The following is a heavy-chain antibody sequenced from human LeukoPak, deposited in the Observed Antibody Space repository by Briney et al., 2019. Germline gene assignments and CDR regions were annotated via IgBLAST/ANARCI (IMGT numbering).Heavy chain of an antibody. CDR2: LFHSGST. CDR1: GASISSHY. D-gene: IGHD2-21*01. V-gene: IGHV4-59*11. CDR3: ARAGASYSFDH. Sequence: SETLSLTCSVSGASISSHYWSWIRQPPGKGLEWIGYLFHSGSTNYNPSLKSRVTISVDTSKNQFSLKLNSVTAADTAVYYCARAGASYSFDHWGQGTLVTVSS. J-gene: IGHJ4*02.